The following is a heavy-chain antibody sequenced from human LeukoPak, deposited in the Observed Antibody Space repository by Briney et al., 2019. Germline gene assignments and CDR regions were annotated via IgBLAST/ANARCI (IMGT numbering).Heavy chain of an antibody. CDR2: ISAYDGDR. CDR3: ARDSRYCTNGVCSSPPYYYYYYMDV. D-gene: IGHD2-8*01. V-gene: IGHV1-18*01. J-gene: IGHJ6*03. Sequence: ASVKVSCKASGYTFTSYGISWVRQAPGQGLEWMGWISAYDGDRNYAQNIQGRVTMTTDTPTTTAYMELRSLRSDDTAMYYCARDSRYCTNGVCSSPPYYYYYYMDVWGKGTTVTVSS. CDR1: GYTFTSYG.